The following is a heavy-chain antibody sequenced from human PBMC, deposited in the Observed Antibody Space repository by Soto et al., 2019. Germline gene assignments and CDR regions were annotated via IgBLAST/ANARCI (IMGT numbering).Heavy chain of an antibody. CDR2: IYPGDSDT. J-gene: IGHJ4*02. CDR1: GYTFINDW. V-gene: IGHV5-51*01. CDR3: ARLLNIFDFDY. D-gene: IGHD2-21*01. Sequence: GESLKISCKGSGYTFINDWIGWVRQMPGKGLESMGIIYPGDSDTRYSPSFQGQVTISADKSISTAYLQWSSLKASDTAIYYCARLLNIFDFDYWGQGTLVTVSS.